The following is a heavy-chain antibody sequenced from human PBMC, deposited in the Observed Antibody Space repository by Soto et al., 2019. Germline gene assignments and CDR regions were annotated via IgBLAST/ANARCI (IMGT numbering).Heavy chain of an antibody. CDR2: IYYSGST. V-gene: IGHV4-39*01. CDR1: GGSISSSSYY. CDR3: ARQIAEAGIYWFDP. Sequence: PSETLSLTCTVSGGSISSSSYYWGWIRQPPGRGLEWIGSIYYSGSTYYNPSLKSRVTISVDTSKNQFSLKLSSVTAADTAVYYCARQIAEAGIYWFDPWGQGTLVTVSS. J-gene: IGHJ5*02. D-gene: IGHD6-13*01.